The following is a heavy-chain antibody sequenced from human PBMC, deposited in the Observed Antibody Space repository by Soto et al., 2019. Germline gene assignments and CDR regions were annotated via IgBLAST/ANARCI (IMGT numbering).Heavy chain of an antibody. CDR3: ARGGGYDAVDY. V-gene: IGHV4-4*02. CDR2: LYHSGST. J-gene: IGHJ4*02. D-gene: IGHD5-12*01. CDR1: GGSISSSNW. Sequence: QVQLQESGPGLVKPSGTLSLTCAVSGGSISSSNWWSWVRQPPGKGLGWIGELYHSGSTNYNPSHKSRVTISVDKPKNQFSLKLSSVTAADTAVYYCARGGGYDAVDYWGQGTLVTVSS.